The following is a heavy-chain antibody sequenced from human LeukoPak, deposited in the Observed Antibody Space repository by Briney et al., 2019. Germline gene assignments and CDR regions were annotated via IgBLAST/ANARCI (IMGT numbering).Heavy chain of an antibody. V-gene: IGHV1-8*01. CDR2: MNPNSGNT. CDR1: GYTFTSYD. J-gene: IGHJ5*02. Sequence: GASVKVSCKASGYTFTSYDIKCVRQATGQGLEWMGWMNPNSGNTGYAQKFQGRVTMTRNTSISTAYMELSSLRSEDTAVYYCARNLLLWFGESSSDCFDPWGQGTLVTVSS. D-gene: IGHD3-10*01. CDR3: ARNLLLWFGESSSDCFDP.